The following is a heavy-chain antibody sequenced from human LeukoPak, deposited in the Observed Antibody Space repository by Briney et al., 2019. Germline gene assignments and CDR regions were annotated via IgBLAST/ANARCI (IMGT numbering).Heavy chain of an antibody. Sequence: GGSRRLSCAASGFTVSTYYMNWVRQAPGKGLDWVSVIYSGDATYYAASVKGRFTISRDNSKNTLYLQMNSLRAEDTAVYFCARMSSGWYSGFDYWGQGTLVTVSS. CDR2: IYSGDAT. V-gene: IGHV3-53*01. CDR3: ARMSSGWYSGFDY. J-gene: IGHJ4*02. CDR1: GFTVSTYY. D-gene: IGHD6-13*01.